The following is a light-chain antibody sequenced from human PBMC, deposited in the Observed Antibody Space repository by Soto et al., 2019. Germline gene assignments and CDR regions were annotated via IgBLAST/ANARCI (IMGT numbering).Light chain of an antibody. Sequence: EIVLTQAPATLSLSPGERATLSCRASQRVSSYLAWYQQKPGQAPRLLIYDASDRATGIPARFSGSGSGTDFTLTISSLEPEDFAVYYCQQRRNWPLYTFGQGTKLEIK. CDR2: DAS. CDR1: QRVSSY. V-gene: IGKV3-11*01. J-gene: IGKJ2*01. CDR3: QQRRNWPLYT.